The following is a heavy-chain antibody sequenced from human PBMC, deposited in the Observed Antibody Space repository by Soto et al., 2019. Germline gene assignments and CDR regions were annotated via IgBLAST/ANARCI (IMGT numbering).Heavy chain of an antibody. Sequence: GGSLRLSCAASGFTFSSYWMSWVRQAPGKGLEWVANIKQDGSEKYYVDSVKGRFTISRDNAKNSLYLQMNSLRAEDTAVYYCARGSGSSWANWFDPWGQGTLVTV. J-gene: IGHJ5*02. CDR3: ARGSGSSWANWFDP. V-gene: IGHV3-7*03. CDR2: IKQDGSEK. CDR1: GFTFSSYW. D-gene: IGHD6-13*01.